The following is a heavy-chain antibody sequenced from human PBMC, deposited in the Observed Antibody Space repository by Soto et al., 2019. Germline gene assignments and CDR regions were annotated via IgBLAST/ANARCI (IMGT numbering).Heavy chain of an antibody. Sequence: GGSLRLSCATSGFTFGYFSISWVRQAPGRGLEWVGFIRSKDYGGTTEYAASVKGRFAISRDDSTGIAYLQMNSLKIEDTAVYYCTREIPYFDSWGQGTLVTVSS. CDR3: TREIPYFDS. CDR2: IRSKDYGGTT. J-gene: IGHJ4*02. CDR1: GFTFGYFS. V-gene: IGHV3-49*02.